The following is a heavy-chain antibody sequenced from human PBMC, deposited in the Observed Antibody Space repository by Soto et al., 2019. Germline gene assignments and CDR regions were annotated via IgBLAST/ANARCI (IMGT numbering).Heavy chain of an antibody. V-gene: IGHV3-21*01. Sequence: GGSLRLSCAASGFTFSSYSMNWVRQAPGKGLEWVSSISSSSSYIYYADSVKGRFTISRDNAKNSLYLQMNSLGAEDTAVYYCARGNIVVVPAANSFDLWGQGTLVTVSS. D-gene: IGHD2-2*01. CDR3: ARGNIVVVPAANSFDL. CDR1: GFTFSSYS. CDR2: ISSSSSYI. J-gene: IGHJ4*02.